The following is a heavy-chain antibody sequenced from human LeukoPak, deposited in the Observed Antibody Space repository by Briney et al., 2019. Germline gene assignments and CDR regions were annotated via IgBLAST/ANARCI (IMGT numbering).Heavy chain of an antibody. D-gene: IGHD3-3*01. CDR3: AKDGFYDFWSGYYTG. CDR2: ISGSGGST. J-gene: IGHJ4*02. V-gene: IGHV3-23*01. Sequence: GGSLRLSCAASGFTFSSYAMSWVRQAPGKGLEWVSVISGSGGSTYYADSVKGRFTISRDNSKNTLYLQMNSLRAEDTAVYYCAKDGFYDFWSGYYTGWGQGTLVTVSS. CDR1: GFTFSSYA.